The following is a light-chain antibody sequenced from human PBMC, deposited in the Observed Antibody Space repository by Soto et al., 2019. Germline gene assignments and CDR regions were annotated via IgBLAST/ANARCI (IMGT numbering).Light chain of an antibody. CDR3: QQYGSPPLT. J-gene: IGKJ4*01. V-gene: IGKV3-20*01. CDR2: GAS. Sequence: EIVLTQSPGTLSLSPGERATLSCRASQSVSSNYLAWFQQRPGQAPRLLIYGASRRAAGIPDRFSGSGSGTDFTLTISRLEPEDFAVYYCQQYGSPPLTFGGGTKVDI. CDR1: QSVSSNY.